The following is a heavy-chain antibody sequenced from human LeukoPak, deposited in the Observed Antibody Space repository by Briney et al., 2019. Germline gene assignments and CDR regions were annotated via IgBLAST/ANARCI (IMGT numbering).Heavy chain of an antibody. CDR1: GGSISSYY. CDR2: IYYSGST. D-gene: IGHD6-19*01. Sequence: PSENLSLTCTVSGGSISSYYWSWIRQPPGKGLEWIGYIYYSGSTNYNPSLKSRVTISVDTSKNQFSLKLSSVTAADTAVYYCARDDGPPPVLGSGWYKGRAFDIWGQGTMVTVSS. V-gene: IGHV4-59*01. J-gene: IGHJ3*02. CDR3: ARDDGPPPVLGSGWYKGRAFDI.